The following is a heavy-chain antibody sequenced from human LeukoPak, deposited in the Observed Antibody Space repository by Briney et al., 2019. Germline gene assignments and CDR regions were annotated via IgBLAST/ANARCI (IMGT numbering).Heavy chain of an antibody. V-gene: IGHV4-34*01. D-gene: IGHD3-10*01. CDR1: GGPFSGYY. Sequence: SETLSLTCAVYGGPFSGYYWSWIRQPPGKGLEWIGEINHSGSTNYNPSLKSRVTISVDKSKNQFSLKLSSVTAADTAVYYCASGSITMVRGAAVYFDYWGQGTLVTVSS. CDR3: ASGSITMVRGAAVYFDY. J-gene: IGHJ4*02. CDR2: INHSGST.